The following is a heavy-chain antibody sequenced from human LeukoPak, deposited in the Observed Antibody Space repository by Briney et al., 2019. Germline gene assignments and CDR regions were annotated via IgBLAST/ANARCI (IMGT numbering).Heavy chain of an antibody. CDR1: GYTFTSYG. V-gene: IGHV1-18*01. Sequence: GASVKVSCKASGYTFTSYGISWVRQAPGQGLEWMGWISAYNGNTNYAQKLQGRVTMTTDTPTSTAYMELRSLRSDDTAVYYCAREVFYDILTGYQERNWFDPWGQGTLVTVSS. D-gene: IGHD3-9*01. J-gene: IGHJ5*02. CDR2: ISAYNGNT. CDR3: AREVFYDILTGYQERNWFDP.